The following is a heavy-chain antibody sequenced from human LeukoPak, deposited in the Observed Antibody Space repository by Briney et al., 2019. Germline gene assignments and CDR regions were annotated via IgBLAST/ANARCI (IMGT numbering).Heavy chain of an antibody. J-gene: IGHJ4*02. CDR1: GGSITSYY. CDR3: ARHPSRMEAGSGGYFDY. CDR2: IYSSGST. Sequence: SETLSLTCTVSGGSITSYYWSWLRQPPGKGLEWIGYIYSSGSTNYNPSLKSRVTISVDTSKNEFSLKLSSVTAADTAVYYCARHPSRMEAGSGGYFDYWGQGTLVTVSS. V-gene: IGHV4-59*08. D-gene: IGHD6-19*01.